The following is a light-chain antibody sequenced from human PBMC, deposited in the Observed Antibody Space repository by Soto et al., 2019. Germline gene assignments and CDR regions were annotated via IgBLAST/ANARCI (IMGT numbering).Light chain of an antibody. J-gene: IGKJ2*01. CDR1: QGISSY. CDR3: QQYYSYPYT. CDR2: AAS. Sequence: AIRMTQSPSSFSASTGDRVTITCRASQGISSYLAWYQQKPGKAPKLLISAASTLQSGVPSRFSGSGSGTDFTLTISCLHSEDFATYYCQQYYSYPYTFGQGTKLEIK. V-gene: IGKV1-8*01.